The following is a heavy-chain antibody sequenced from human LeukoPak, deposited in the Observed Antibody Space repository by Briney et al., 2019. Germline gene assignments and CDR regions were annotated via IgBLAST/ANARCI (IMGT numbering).Heavy chain of an antibody. CDR2: MNHSGST. J-gene: IGHJ4*02. CDR3: ARAQGRLVPPAY. Sequence: PSETLSLTCAVYGGSFSGYYWSWIRQPPGKGLEWIGEMNHSGSTNYNPSLKSRVTISADTSKKQFSLKLSSVTAADTAVYYCARAQGRLVPPAYWGQGTLVTVSS. D-gene: IGHD6-19*01. CDR1: GGSFSGYY. V-gene: IGHV4-34*01.